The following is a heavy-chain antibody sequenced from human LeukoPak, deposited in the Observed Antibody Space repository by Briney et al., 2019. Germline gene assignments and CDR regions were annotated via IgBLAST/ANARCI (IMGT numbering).Heavy chain of an antibody. D-gene: IGHD6-19*01. CDR2: ISYDGSNK. J-gene: IGHJ4*02. V-gene: IGHV3-30-3*01. CDR1: GFTFSSYA. Sequence: PGGSLRLSCAASGFTFSSYAMHWVRRAPGKGLEWVAVISYDGSNKYYADSVKGRFTISRDNSKNTLYLQMNSLRAEDTAVYYCASAYSSGWYYFDYWGQGTLVTVSS. CDR3: ASAYSSGWYYFDY.